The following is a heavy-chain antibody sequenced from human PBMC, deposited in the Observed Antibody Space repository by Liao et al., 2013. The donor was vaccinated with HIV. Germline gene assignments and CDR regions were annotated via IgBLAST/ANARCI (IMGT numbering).Heavy chain of an antibody. D-gene: IGHD3-10*01. CDR2: IYSSGST. CDR1: GDSINGYY. Sequence: QVQLQESGPGLVKPSETLSLTCSVSGDSINGYYWSWFRQPAGKRLEWIGRIYSSGSTFYNPSLEPRVSLSVDTSKNQFSLKLSSVTAADTAVYYCARAPYYSGSGSYSNSIPFDYWGQGTLVTVSS. J-gene: IGHJ4*02. V-gene: IGHV4-4*07. CDR3: ARAPYYSGSGSYSNSIPFDY.